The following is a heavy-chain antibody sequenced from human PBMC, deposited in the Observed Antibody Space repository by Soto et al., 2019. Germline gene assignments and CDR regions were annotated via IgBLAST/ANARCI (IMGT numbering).Heavy chain of an antibody. CDR1: GGSISSSNW. CDR2: IYHSGST. V-gene: IGHV4-4*02. D-gene: IGHD6-19*01. J-gene: IGHJ4*02. CDR3: ARRGGIAVAGEFDY. Sequence: SETLSLTCAVSGGSISSSNWWSWVRQPPGKGLEWIGEIYHSGSTNYNPSLKSRVTISVDKSKNQFSLKLSSVTAADTAVYYCARRGGIAVAGEFDYWGQGTLVTVSS.